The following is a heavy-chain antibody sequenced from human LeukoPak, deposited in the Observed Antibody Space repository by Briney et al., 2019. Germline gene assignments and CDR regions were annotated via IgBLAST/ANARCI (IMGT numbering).Heavy chain of an antibody. J-gene: IGHJ6*02. D-gene: IGHD2-15*01. CDR2: IYYSGST. V-gene: IGHV4-59*01. Sequence: SETLSLTCTVSGGSISSYYWSWIRQPPGKGLEWIGYIYYSGSTNYNPSLKSRVTISVDTSKNQFSLKLSSVTAADTAVYYCASTSGYHYYGMDVWGQGTTVTVSS. CDR1: GGSISSYY. CDR3: ASTSGYHYYGMDV.